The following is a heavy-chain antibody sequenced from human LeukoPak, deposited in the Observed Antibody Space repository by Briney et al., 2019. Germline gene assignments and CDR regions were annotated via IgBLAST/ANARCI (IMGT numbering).Heavy chain of an antibody. J-gene: IGHJ3*02. CDR3: ARDSNYDYVWGSPGDAFDI. D-gene: IGHD3-16*01. V-gene: IGHV3-21*01. CDR2: ISGSSSYK. Sequence: GGSLRLSCAASGFTFSSYTMNWVRQAPGKGLEWVSSISGSSSYKYYADSVKGRFTIPRDNTKNSLYLQMNSLRAEDMAVYYCARDSNYDYVWGSPGDAFDIWGQGTMVTVSS. CDR1: GFTFSSYT.